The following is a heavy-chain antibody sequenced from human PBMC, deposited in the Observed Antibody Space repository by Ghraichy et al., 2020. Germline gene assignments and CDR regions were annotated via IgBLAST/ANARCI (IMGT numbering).Heavy chain of an antibody. CDR1: GGSISSSSYY. CDR2: IYYSGGT. CDR3: ASWAYYYDSSGYYHPDY. D-gene: IGHD3-22*01. Sequence: SETLSLTCTVSGGSISSSSYYWGWIRQPPGKGLEWIGSIYYSGGTYYNPSLKSRVTISVDTSKNQFSLKLSSVTAADTAVYYCASWAYYYDSSGYYHPDYWGQGTLVTVSS. V-gene: IGHV4-39*07. J-gene: IGHJ4*02.